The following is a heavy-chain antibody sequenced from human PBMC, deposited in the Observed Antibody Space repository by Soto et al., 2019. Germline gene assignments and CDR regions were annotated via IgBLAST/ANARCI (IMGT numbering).Heavy chain of an antibody. D-gene: IGHD2-2*01. CDR1: GFTFSSYS. Sequence: EVQLVESGGGLVQPGGSLRLSCAASGFTFSSYSMNWVRQAPGKGLEWVSYISSSSSTIYYADSVKGRFTISRDNAKNSLYLQMNRLRAEDTAVYYCAREYCNSTSCLNWFDPWRQGTLVTVSS. J-gene: IGHJ5*02. CDR2: ISSSSSTI. CDR3: AREYCNSTSCLNWFDP. V-gene: IGHV3-48*01.